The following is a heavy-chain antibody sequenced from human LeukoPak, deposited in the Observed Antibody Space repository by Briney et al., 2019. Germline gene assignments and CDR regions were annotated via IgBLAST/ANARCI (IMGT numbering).Heavy chain of an antibody. V-gene: IGHV4-59*08. D-gene: IGHD2-15*01. Sequence: SETLSLTCTVSGGSISSYYWSWIRQPPGKGLEWIGYIYYSGSTNYNPSLKSRVTISVDTSKNQFSLKLSSVTAADTAVYYCARHCSGGSCYLGPDFDYWGQGTLVTVSS. CDR2: IYYSGST. CDR3: ARHCSGGSCYLGPDFDY. J-gene: IGHJ4*02. CDR1: GGSISSYY.